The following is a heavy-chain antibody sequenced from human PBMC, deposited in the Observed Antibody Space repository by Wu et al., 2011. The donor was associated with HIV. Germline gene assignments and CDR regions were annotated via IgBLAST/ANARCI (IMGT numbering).Heavy chain of an antibody. V-gene: IGHV1-46*01. D-gene: IGHD2-15*01. CDR3: ARETKGVVVVVAATSHFDY. CDR1: GYTFTSYY. Sequence: QVQLVQSGAEVKKPGASVKVSCKASGYTFTSYYMHWVRQAPGQGLEWMGIINPSGGRTTYAQKFQGRVIMTRDASISTAYMELSNLRSDDTAVYYCARETKGVVVVVAATSHFDYWGQGTLVTVSS. J-gene: IGHJ4*02. CDR2: INPSGGRT.